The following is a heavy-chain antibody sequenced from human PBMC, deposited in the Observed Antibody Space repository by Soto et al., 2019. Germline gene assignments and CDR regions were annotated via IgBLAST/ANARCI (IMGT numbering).Heavy chain of an antibody. Sequence: QVQLQESGPGLVKPSQTLSLTCTVSGGSISSGGYYWSWIRQHPGKGLEWIGYIYYSGSTYYNPSLESRVTIQVDTSKNQFSLKLSSVTAADTAVYYCARAQAEMATTAFDYWGQGTLVTVSS. V-gene: IGHV4-31*03. J-gene: IGHJ4*02. D-gene: IGHD5-12*01. CDR1: GGSISSGGYY. CDR2: IYYSGST. CDR3: ARAQAEMATTAFDY.